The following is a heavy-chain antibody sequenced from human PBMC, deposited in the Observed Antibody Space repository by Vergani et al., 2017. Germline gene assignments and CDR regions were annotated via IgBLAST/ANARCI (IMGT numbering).Heavy chain of an antibody. CDR1: GYTFTSYY. D-gene: IGHD3-16*01. CDR2: INPSGCST. CDR3: ASQTEGVNFDY. V-gene: IGHV1-46*01. Sequence: QVQLVQSGAEVKKPGASVKVSCKASGYTFTSYYIHWVRQAPGQGREWMGIINPSGCSTSYAQTFQGRVTMTRDTSTSTVYMELSSLTSEDTAVYYCASQTEGVNFDYWGQGTLVTVSS. J-gene: IGHJ4*02.